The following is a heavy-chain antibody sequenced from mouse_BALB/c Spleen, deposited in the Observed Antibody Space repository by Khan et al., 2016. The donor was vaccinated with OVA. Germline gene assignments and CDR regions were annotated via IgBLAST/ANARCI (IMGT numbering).Heavy chain of an antibody. CDR3: ARDGSRYNYAMDY. CDR1: GYSITSDYA. Sequence: EVKLLESGPGLVNPSQSLSLTCTVTGYSITSDYAWNWIRQFPGNKLEWMGYINYSGSTNYNPALKGRISITRDTSKNQFFLQLNSVTTEDTATYYCARDGSRYNYAMDYWGQGTSVTVSS. V-gene: IGHV3-2*02. D-gene: IGHD2-3*01. J-gene: IGHJ4*01. CDR2: INYSGST.